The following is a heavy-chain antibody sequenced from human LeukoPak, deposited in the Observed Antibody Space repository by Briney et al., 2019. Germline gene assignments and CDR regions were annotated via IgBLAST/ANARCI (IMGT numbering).Heavy chain of an antibody. CDR3: ARVDRPQPTFDY. CDR2: ISSSSSYI. V-gene: IGHV3-21*01. Sequence: GGSLRLSCAASGFTFSSYSMNWVRQAPGKGLEWVSSISSSSSYIYYADSVKGRFTISRDNAKNSLYLQMNSLRAEDTAVYYCARVDRPQPTFDYWGQGTLVTVSS. CDR1: GFTFSSYS. J-gene: IGHJ4*02. D-gene: IGHD2-2*01.